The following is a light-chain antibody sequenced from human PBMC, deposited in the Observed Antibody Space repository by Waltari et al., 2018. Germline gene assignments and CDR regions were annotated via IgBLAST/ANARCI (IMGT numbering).Light chain of an antibody. CDR3: MQALQTPGWT. V-gene: IGKV2-28*01. CDR2: LGS. CDR1: QSLLHSNGYNY. Sequence: IVMTQSPLSLPVTPGEPASISCRSSQSLLHSNGYNYLDWYLQKPGQSPQLLIYLGSNRASGVPYRFSGSGSGTDCTLKISRVEAEDVGVYYCMQALQTPGWTFGQGTKVEIK. J-gene: IGKJ1*01.